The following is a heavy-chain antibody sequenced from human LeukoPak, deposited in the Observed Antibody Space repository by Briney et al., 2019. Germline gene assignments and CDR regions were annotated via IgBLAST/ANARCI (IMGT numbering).Heavy chain of an antibody. CDR1: GGPIISSSSY. D-gene: IGHD3-10*01. CDR2: IYFRGST. CDR3: AREDTSMDDAFDI. J-gene: IGHJ3*02. V-gene: IGHV4-39*01. Sequence: PSETLSLTCTVSGGPIISSSSYWGWLRQPPGMGLEWIGSIYFRGSTFYNPSLKSRVTLSIDTSKNQFSVKLSSVTAADTAIYYCAREDTSMDDAFDIWGLGTAVTVSP.